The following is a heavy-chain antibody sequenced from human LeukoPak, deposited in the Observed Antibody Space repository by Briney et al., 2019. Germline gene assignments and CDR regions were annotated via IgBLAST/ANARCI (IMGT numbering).Heavy chain of an antibody. Sequence: GGSLRLSCAASGFTFSSYGMHWVRQAPGKGLEWVAFIRYDGSDKYYADSVRGRFTISRDNTKNSLYLQMDNLTADDTAVYFCACLRGPSDYWGQGTLVTVSS. J-gene: IGHJ4*02. CDR3: ACLRGPSDY. D-gene: IGHD4-17*01. CDR2: IRYDGSDK. V-gene: IGHV3-30*02. CDR1: GFTFSSYG.